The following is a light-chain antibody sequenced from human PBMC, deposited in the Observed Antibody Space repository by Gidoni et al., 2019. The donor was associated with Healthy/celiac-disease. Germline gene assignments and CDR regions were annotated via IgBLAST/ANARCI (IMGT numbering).Light chain of an antibody. V-gene: IGKV1-39*01. CDR2: AAS. Sequence: DIQMTQSPSSLSASVGDRVTIPCQASQSISSYLNWYQQQPGKAPKLLIYAASSLQSGVPSRFSGSGSGTDFTLTISSLQPEDFATYYCQQSYSTPLTFGAGTKVDIK. CDR3: QQSYSTPLT. CDR1: QSISSY. J-gene: IGKJ3*01.